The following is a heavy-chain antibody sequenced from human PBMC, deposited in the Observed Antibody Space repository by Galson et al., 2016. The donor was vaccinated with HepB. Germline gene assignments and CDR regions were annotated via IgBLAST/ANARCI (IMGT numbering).Heavy chain of an antibody. J-gene: IGHJ4*02. V-gene: IGHV3-30*03. Sequence: SLRLSCAASGFTFSTYGMHWVRQAPGKGLEWVAVISYDGDTKYHADSVKGRFTISSDNSKNTLYLQMHRLRFEDTAVYYCASDPRQWQRGYNYGFEYWGQGTLVSVSS. CDR2: ISYDGDTK. CDR1: GFTFSTYG. CDR3: ASDPRQWQRGYNYGFEY. D-gene: IGHD5-18*01.